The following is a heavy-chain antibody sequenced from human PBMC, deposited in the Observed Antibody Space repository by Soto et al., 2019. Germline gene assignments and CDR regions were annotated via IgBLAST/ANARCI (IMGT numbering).Heavy chain of an antibody. CDR3: ARFSGATLTFDP. CDR1: GGSVSSGSYY. CDR2: IYYSGST. Sequence: PSETLSLTCTVSGGSVSSGSYYWSWIRQPPGKGLEWIGYIYYSGSTNYNPSLKSRVTISVDTSKNQFSLKLSSVTAADTAVYYCARFSGATLTFDPWGQGTLVTVSS. V-gene: IGHV4-61*01. J-gene: IGHJ5*02. D-gene: IGHD1-26*01.